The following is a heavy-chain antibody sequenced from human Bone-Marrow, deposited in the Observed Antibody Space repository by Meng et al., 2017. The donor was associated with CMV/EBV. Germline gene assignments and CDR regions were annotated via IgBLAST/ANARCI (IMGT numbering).Heavy chain of an antibody. V-gene: IGHV1-69*10. J-gene: IGHJ5*02. Sequence: SVKVSCKASGYTFTSYGISWVRQAPGQGLEWMGGIIPILGIANYAQKFQGRVTITADKSTSTAYMELSSLRSEDTAVYYCARGGITHNWFDPWGQGNLVTVSS. CDR2: IIPILGIA. D-gene: IGHD1-20*01. CDR3: ARGGITHNWFDP. CDR1: GYTFTSYG.